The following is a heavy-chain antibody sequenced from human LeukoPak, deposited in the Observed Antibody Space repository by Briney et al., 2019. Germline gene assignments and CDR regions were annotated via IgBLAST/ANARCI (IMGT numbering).Heavy chain of an antibody. CDR1: GFTFSSYA. CDR3: AKPSDYGDYPH. J-gene: IGHJ4*02. Sequence: GGSLRLSCAASGFTFSSYAMHWVRQAPGKGLEWVAVISYDGSNKYYADSVKGRFTISRDNSKNTLYLQMNSLRAEDTAVYYCAKPSDYGDYPHWGQGTLVTVSS. CDR2: ISYDGSNK. D-gene: IGHD4-17*01. V-gene: IGHV3-30*04.